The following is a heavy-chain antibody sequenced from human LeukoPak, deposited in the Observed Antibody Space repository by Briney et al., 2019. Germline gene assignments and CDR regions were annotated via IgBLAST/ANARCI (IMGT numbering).Heavy chain of an antibody. J-gene: IGHJ3*02. CDR3: ARDYYGSGDDAFDI. D-gene: IGHD3-10*01. CDR1: GGSISSGRYY. V-gene: IGHV4-61*02. CDR2: IYTSGST. Sequence: SATLSLTCTVTGGSISSGRYYWSWIRQPAGKGLEWIGRIYTSGSTNYNPYLKRRVTISVDTSKNQSSLKLRSVTAADTAVYYCARDYYGSGDDAFDIWGQGTMVTVSS.